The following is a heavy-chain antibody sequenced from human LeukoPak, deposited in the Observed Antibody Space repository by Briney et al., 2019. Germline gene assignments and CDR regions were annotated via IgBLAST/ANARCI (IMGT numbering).Heavy chain of an antibody. CDR2: IKQDGSET. J-gene: IGHJ4*02. CDR1: GFTFSTYW. Sequence: GGSLRLSCAASGFTFSTYWMSWVRQAPAKGLEWVANIKQDGSETHYVDSLRDRFTISRDNAKNSMYLQMNSLRAEDTALYYCARDAQYGSGSPQNYWGQGILVTVSS. CDR3: ARDAQYGSGSPQNY. V-gene: IGHV3-7*01. D-gene: IGHD3-10*01.